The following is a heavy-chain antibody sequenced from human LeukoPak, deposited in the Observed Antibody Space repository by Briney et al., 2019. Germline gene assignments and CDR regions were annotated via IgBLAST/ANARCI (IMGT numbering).Heavy chain of an antibody. CDR2: ISWNSGSK. D-gene: IGHD2-2*02. Sequence: QSGGSLRLSCAASGSTFDDYAMHWVRQAPGKGLEWVSGISWNSGSKGYADSVKGRFAISRDNAKNSLYLQMNSLRAEDTALYYCAKDIGCSSTSCYTSRYYGMDVWGQGTTVTVSS. CDR1: GSTFDDYA. V-gene: IGHV3-9*01. J-gene: IGHJ6*02. CDR3: AKDIGCSSTSCYTSRYYGMDV.